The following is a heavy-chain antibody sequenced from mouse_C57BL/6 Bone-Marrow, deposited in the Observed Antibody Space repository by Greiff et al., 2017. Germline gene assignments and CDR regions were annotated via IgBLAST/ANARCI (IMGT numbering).Heavy chain of an antibody. V-gene: IGHV14-4*01. CDR2: IDPENGDT. J-gene: IGHJ2*01. Sequence: VQLQQSGAELVRPGASVKLSCTASGFNIKDDYMHWVKQRPEQGLEWIGWIDPENGDTEYASKFQGKATITADTSSNTAYLQLSSLTSEDTAVYYCTYCNYFDYWGQGTTLTVSS. CDR1: GFNIKDDY. CDR3: TYCNYFDY.